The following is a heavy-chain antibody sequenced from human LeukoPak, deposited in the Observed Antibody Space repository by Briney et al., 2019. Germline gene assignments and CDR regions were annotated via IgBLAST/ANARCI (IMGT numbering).Heavy chain of an antibody. D-gene: IGHD2-2*01. V-gene: IGHV1-69*01. CDR2: IIPIFGTA. J-gene: IGHJ4*02. Sequence: ASVKVSCKASGGTFSSYAISWVRQAPGQGLEWMGGIIPIFGTANYAQKFQGRVTITADESTSTAYMELSSLRSEDTAVYYCARDFPEYCSSTSCSLDYWGQGTLVTVSS. CDR1: GGTFSSYA. CDR3: ARDFPEYCSSTSCSLDY.